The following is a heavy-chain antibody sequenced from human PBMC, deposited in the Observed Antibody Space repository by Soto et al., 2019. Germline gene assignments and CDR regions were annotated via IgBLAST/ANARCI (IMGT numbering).Heavy chain of an antibody. CDR3: ARELITFGGVIVDNDAFDI. Sequence: GGSLRLSCAASGFTFSSYEMNWVRQAPGKGLEWVSYISSSGSTIYYADSVKGRFTISRDNAKNSLYLQMNSLRAEDTAVYYCARELITFGGVIVDNDAFDIWGQGTMVTVSS. J-gene: IGHJ3*02. CDR1: GFTFSSYE. D-gene: IGHD3-16*02. CDR2: ISSSGSTI. V-gene: IGHV3-48*03.